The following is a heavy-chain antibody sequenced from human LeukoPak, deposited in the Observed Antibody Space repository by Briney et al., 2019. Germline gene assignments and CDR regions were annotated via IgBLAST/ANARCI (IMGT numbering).Heavy chain of an antibody. CDR3: VRGPGDYYSTDY. D-gene: IGHD2-21*01. V-gene: IGHV4-59*11. J-gene: IGHJ4*02. CDR2: IYYSGRI. Sequence: SETLSLTCSVSGCSISSHYWSWIRQPPGKGLEWIGYIYYSGRINYNPSFKSRVTISADTSKNQLSLKVTSVTAADTAVYYCVRGPGDYYSTDYWGQGTLVTVSS. CDR1: GCSISSHY.